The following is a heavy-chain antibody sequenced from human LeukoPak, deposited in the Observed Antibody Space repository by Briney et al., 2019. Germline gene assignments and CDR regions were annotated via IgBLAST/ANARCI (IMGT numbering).Heavy chain of an antibody. D-gene: IGHD1-26*01. CDR3: ARDRVGATTWLDY. J-gene: IGHJ4*02. V-gene: IGHV4-39*07. CDR1: GGSISSSSYY. CDR2: IYYSGTT. Sequence: SETLSLTCTVSGGSISSSSYYWGWIRQPPGEGLEWIASIYYSGTTYYNPSLKSRVTISVDTSKSQFSLKLTSVTAADTAVYYCARDRVGATTWLDYWGQGTLVTVSS.